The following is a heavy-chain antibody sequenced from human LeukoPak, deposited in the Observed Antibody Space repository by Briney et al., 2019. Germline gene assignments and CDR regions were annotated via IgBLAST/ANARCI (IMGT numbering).Heavy chain of an antibody. Sequence: GESLKISCKGSGYSFTSYWIGWVRRMPGKGLEWMGIIYPGDSDTRYSPSFQGQVTISADKSISTAYLQWSSLKASDTAMYYCARRVKLGYCSSTSCFTLPDAFDIWGQGTMVTVSS. J-gene: IGHJ3*02. V-gene: IGHV5-51*01. CDR2: IYPGDSDT. CDR3: ARRVKLGYCSSTSCFTLPDAFDI. D-gene: IGHD2-2*02. CDR1: GYSFTSYW.